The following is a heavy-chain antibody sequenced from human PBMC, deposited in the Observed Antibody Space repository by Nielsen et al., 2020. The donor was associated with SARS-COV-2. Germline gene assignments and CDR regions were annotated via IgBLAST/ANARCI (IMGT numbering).Heavy chain of an antibody. CDR1: GYTFTSYG. V-gene: IGHV1-18*04. CDR3: ATGIAVAPKVNWFDP. CDR2: ISAYNGNT. J-gene: IGHJ5*02. Sequence: ASVKVSCKASGYTFTSYGISWVRQAPGQGLEWMGWISAYNGNTNYAQKLQGRVTMTEDTSTDTAYMELSSLRSEDTAVYYCATGIAVAPKVNWFDPWGQGTLVTVSS. D-gene: IGHD6-19*01.